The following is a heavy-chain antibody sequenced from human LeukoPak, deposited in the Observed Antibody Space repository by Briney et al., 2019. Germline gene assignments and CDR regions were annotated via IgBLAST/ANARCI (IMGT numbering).Heavy chain of an antibody. CDR1: GFTFSSYA. Sequence: GGSLRLSCAASGFTFSSYAMHWVRQAPGKGLEWVAVISYDGSNKYQADSVKGRFTISRDNSKNTLYLQMNSLRAEDTAVYYCARSSGTDSGWWYWFDPWGQGTLVTVSS. V-gene: IGHV3-30*04. D-gene: IGHD6-19*01. J-gene: IGHJ5*02. CDR2: ISYDGSNK. CDR3: ARSSGTDSGWWYWFDP.